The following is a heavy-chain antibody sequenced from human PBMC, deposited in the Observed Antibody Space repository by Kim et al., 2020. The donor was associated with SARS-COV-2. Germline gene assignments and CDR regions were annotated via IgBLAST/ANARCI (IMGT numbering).Heavy chain of an antibody. J-gene: IGHJ4*02. CDR2: ISSNGGST. CDR1: GFTFSSYA. Sequence: GGSLRLSCSASGFTFSSYAMHWVRQAPGKGLEYVSAISSNGGSTYYADSVKGRFTISRDNSKNTLYLQMSSLRAEDTAVYYCVKVASHGVWFGLGVDYWGQGTLVTVSS. V-gene: IGHV3-64D*09. CDR3: VKVASHGVWFGLGVDY. D-gene: IGHD2-8*01.